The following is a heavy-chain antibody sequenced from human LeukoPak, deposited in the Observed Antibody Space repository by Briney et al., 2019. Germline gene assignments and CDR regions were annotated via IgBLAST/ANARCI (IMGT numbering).Heavy chain of an antibody. CDR3: AEGYCTNGVCYYFDY. CDR1: GFTFSSYA. CDR2: ISGSGGST. J-gene: IGHJ4*02. D-gene: IGHD2-8*01. V-gene: IGHV3-23*01. Sequence: GGSLRLSCAASGFTFSSYAMSWVRQAPGKGLEWVSAISGSGGSTYYADSVKGRFTISRDNSKNTLYLQMNSRRAEDTAVYYCAEGYCTNGVCYYFDYWGQGTLVTVSS.